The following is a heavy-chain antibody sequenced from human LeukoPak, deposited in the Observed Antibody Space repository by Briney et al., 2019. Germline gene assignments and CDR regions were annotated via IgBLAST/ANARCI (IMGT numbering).Heavy chain of an antibody. J-gene: IGHJ4*02. Sequence: GGSLRLSCVVSGFSFSRYWMHWVRQAPGKGLVWVSRINSDESSTSYADSVKGRFTISRDNAKNSLYLQMNSLRAEDTAVYYCAREGGLRLTTRFFDYWGQGTLVTVSS. CDR2: INSDESST. CDR3: AREGGLRLTTRFFDY. V-gene: IGHV3-74*01. D-gene: IGHD4-17*01. CDR1: GFSFSRYW.